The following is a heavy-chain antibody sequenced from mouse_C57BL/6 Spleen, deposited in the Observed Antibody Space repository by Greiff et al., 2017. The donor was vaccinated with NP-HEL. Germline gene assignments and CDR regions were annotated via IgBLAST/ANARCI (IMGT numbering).Heavy chain of an antibody. D-gene: IGHD3-1*01. Sequence: VQLQQSGAELVRPGTSVKVSCKASGYAFTNYLIEWVKQRPGQGLEWIGVINPGSGGTNYNEKFKGKATLTADKSSSTPYMQLSSLTSEDSAVYFCAREEGYAWFAYWGQGTLVTVSA. J-gene: IGHJ3*01. CDR1: GYAFTNYL. CDR3: AREEGYAWFAY. V-gene: IGHV1-54*01. CDR2: INPGSGGT.